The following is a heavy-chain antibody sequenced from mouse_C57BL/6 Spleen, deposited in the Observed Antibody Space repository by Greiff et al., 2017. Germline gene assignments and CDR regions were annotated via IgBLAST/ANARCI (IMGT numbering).Heavy chain of an antibody. CDR3: ARGTTVVAKDY. V-gene: IGHV1-82*01. J-gene: IGHJ2*01. Sequence: QVQLKESGPELVKPGASVKISCKASGYAFSSSWMNWVKQRPGKGLEWIGRIYPGDGDTNYNGKFKGNATLTADKSSSTAYMQLSSLTSEDSAVYFCARGTTVVAKDYWGQGTTLTVSS. D-gene: IGHD1-1*01. CDR2: IYPGDGDT. CDR1: GYAFSSSW.